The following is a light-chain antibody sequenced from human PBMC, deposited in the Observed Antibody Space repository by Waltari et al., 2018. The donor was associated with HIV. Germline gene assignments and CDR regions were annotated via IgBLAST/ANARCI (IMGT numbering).Light chain of an antibody. CDR2: AAS. CDR1: QDISTY. CDR3: QQYQTFPRT. Sequence: VIWMTQSPHSLSASPGDRVTISCRASQDISTYLAGYQQKPGKAPELLVYAASTLQSGVPSRFNGSGSGTDFTLSIRCLQSDDFATYYCQQYQTFPRTFGQGTKVEI. V-gene: IGKV1D-8*01. J-gene: IGKJ1*01.